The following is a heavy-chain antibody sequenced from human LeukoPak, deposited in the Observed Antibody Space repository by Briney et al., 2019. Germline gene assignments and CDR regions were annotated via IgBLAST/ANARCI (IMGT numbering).Heavy chain of an antibody. CDR3: ARSPPAVAATPNWFDP. CDR2: TYYRSKWYN. V-gene: IGHV6-1*01. CDR1: GDSVSSNSAA. Sequence: SQTLSLTCAVSGDSVSSNSAAWNWIRQSPSRGLEWLGRTYYRSKWYNDYAVSVKSRITINPDTSKNQFSLQLNSVTPEDTAVYYCARSPPAVAATPNWFDPWGQGTLVTVSS. J-gene: IGHJ5*02. D-gene: IGHD6-19*01.